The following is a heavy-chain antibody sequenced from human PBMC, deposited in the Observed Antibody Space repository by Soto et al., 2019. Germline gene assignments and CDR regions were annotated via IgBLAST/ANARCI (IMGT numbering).Heavy chain of an antibody. J-gene: IGHJ4*02. Sequence: GGSLRLSCAASGFTFSTYSMNWVRQAPGKGLEWVSYISSSSSTIFYTDSVKGRFTVSRDNAKNSLYLQMNSLRAEDTAVYYCARGWLSLIDWGQGTLVTVSS. CDR1: GFTFSTYS. CDR3: ARGWLSLID. V-gene: IGHV3-48*01. D-gene: IGHD3-16*02. CDR2: ISSSSSTI.